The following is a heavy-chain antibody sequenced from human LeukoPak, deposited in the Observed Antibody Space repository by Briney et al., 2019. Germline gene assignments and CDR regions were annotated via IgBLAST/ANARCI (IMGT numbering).Heavy chain of an antibody. CDR3: ARGGYCSSTSCKDYYYYYGMDV. D-gene: IGHD2-2*01. J-gene: IGHJ6*02. CDR2: IYYSGST. CDR1: GGSISSSSYY. V-gene: IGHV4-39*01. Sequence: SETLSLTCTVSGGSISSSSYYWGWIRQPPGKGLERIGSIYYSGSTYYNPSLKSRVTISVDTSKNQFSLKLSSVTAADTAVYYCARGGYCSSTSCKDYYYYYGMDVWGQGTTVTVSS.